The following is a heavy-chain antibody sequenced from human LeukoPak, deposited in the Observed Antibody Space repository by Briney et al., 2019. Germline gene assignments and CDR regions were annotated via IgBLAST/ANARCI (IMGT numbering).Heavy chain of an antibody. CDR2: IYYSGST. J-gene: IGHJ3*02. Sequence: SETLSLTCTVSGGSISSYDWSWIRQPPGKGLEWMGYIYYSGSTNYNPSLTTRLTISVDTSKTQFSLNLRSLTAADTAVYYCARLYYYDSSGYYSYAFDIWGQGTMVTVSS. D-gene: IGHD3-22*01. V-gene: IGHV4-59*08. CDR1: GGSISSYD. CDR3: ARLYYYDSSGYYSYAFDI.